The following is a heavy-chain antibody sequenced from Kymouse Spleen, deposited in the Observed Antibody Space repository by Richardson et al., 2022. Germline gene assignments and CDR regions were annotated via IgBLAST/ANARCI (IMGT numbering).Heavy chain of an antibody. CDR2: INHSGST. Sequence: QVQLQQWGAGLLKPSETLSLTCAVYGGSFSGYYWSWIRQPPGKGLEWIGEINHSGSTNYNPSLKSRVTISVDTSKNQFSLKLSSVTAADTAVYYCARGQDSSSSYYFDYWGQGTLVTVSS. CDR1: GGSFSGYY. V-gene: IGHV4-34*01. D-gene: IGHD6-6*01. CDR3: ARGQDSSSSYYFDY. J-gene: IGHJ4*02.